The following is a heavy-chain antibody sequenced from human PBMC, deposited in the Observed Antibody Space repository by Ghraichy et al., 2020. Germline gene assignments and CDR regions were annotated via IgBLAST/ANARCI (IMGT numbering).Heavy chain of an antibody. J-gene: IGHJ3*02. CDR3: ARMRVVAATPHDAFDI. D-gene: IGHD2-15*01. CDR2: IFSNDEK. CDR1: GFSLSNARMG. V-gene: IGHV2-26*01. Sequence: SGPTLVKPTETLTLTCTVSGFSLSNARMGVSWIRQPPGKALEWLAHIFSNDEKSYSTSLKSRLTISKDTSKSQVVLTMTNMDPVDTATYYCARMRVVAATPHDAFDIWGQGTMVTVSS.